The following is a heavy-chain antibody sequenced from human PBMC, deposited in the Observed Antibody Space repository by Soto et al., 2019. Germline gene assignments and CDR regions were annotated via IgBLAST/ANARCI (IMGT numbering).Heavy chain of an antibody. CDR1: GFTFSSYS. V-gene: IGHV3-21*01. CDR2: ISSSSSYI. Sequence: GGSLRLSCAASGFTFSSYSMNWVRQAPGKGLEWVSSISSSSSYIYYADSVKGRFTISRDNAKNSLYLQMNSLRAEDTAVYYCAKLLGYCSSTSCYRYYGMDGWGQGTTVTVSS. CDR3: AKLLGYCSSTSCYRYYGMDG. D-gene: IGHD2-2*01. J-gene: IGHJ6*02.